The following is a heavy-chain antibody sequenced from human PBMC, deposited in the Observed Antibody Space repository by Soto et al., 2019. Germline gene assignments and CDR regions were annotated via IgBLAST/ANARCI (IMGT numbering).Heavy chain of an antibody. CDR1: GYSFTSYW. CDR3: ARTSADSYYYYYGMDV. Sequence: GVSLKISCKGSGYSFTSYWIGWVRQMPGKGLEWMGIIYPGDSDTRYSPSFQGQVTISADKSISTAYLQWSSLKASDTAMYYCARTSADSYYYYYGMDVWGQGTTVTVSS. J-gene: IGHJ6*02. CDR2: IYPGDSDT. V-gene: IGHV5-51*01.